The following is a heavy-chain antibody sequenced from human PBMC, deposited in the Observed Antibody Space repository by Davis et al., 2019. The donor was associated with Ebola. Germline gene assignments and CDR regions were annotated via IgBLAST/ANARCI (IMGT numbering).Heavy chain of an antibody. Sequence: GGSLRLSCAASGFTFSSYSMNWVRQAPGKGLEWVSYISSSSSTIYYADSVKGRFTISRDNAKNSLYLQMNSLRDEDTAVYYCARELSFLIVAHYGMDVWGKGTTVTVSS. V-gene: IGHV3-48*02. D-gene: IGHD2-21*01. CDR1: GFTFSSYS. CDR2: ISSSSSTI. J-gene: IGHJ6*04. CDR3: ARELSFLIVAHYGMDV.